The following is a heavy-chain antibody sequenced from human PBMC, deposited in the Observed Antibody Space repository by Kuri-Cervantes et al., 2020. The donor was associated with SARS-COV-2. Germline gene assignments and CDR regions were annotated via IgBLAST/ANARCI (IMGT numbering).Heavy chain of an antibody. D-gene: IGHD3-22*01. CDR3: ARVPYSPLRRDDYYYDSSVPWYYYYGMDV. CDR2: ISAYNGNT. J-gene: IGHJ6*02. V-gene: IGHV1-18*04. Sequence: ASVKVSCKASGYTFTSYGISWVRQAPGQGLEWMGWISAYNGNTNYAQKLQGRVTMTTDISTSTAYMELRSLRSDDTAVYYCARVPYSPLRRDDYYYDSSVPWYYYYGMDVWGQGTTVTVSS. CDR1: GYTFTSYG.